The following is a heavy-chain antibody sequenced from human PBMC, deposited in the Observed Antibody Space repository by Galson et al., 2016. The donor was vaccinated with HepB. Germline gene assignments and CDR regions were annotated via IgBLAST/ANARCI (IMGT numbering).Heavy chain of an antibody. V-gene: IGHV3-48*03. CDR1: GFTFINYE. J-gene: IGHJ4*02. CDR2: ISSAGSTI. CDR3: ARDVWGSFGTHLTPFDY. D-gene: IGHD3-16*01. Sequence: SLRLSCAASGFTFINYEMVWVRQAPGKGLEWVSYISSAGSTIYYADSVKGRFTISRDNAENSLYLQMSSLRAEDTAIYYCARDVWGSFGTHLTPFDYWGQGTLVTVSS.